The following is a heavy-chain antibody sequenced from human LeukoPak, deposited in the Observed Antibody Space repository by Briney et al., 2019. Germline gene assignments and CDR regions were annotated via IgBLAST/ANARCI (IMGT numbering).Heavy chain of an antibody. V-gene: IGHV4-59*01. CDR2: IYYSGST. CDR1: GGSISSYY. Sequence: SETLSLTCTVSGGSISSYYWSWIRQPPGKGLEWIGYIYYSGSTNYNPSLKSRVTISVDTSKNQFSLKLSSVTAADTAVYYCAREGHYYDSSGRDYYYGMDVWGQGTTVTVSS. J-gene: IGHJ6*02. CDR3: AREGHYYDSSGRDYYYGMDV. D-gene: IGHD3-22*01.